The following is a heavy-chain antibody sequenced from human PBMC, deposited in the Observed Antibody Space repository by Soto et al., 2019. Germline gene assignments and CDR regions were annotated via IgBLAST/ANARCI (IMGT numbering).Heavy chain of an antibody. CDR1: GYTFTSYY. CDR3: ARDYQAVAGLNLIGY. D-gene: IGHD6-19*01. V-gene: IGHV1-46*01. CDR2: INPSGGST. Sequence: ASVKVSCKASGYTFTSYYMHCVRQAPGQVLEWMGIINPSGGSTSYAQKFQGRVTMTRDTSTSTVYMELSSLRSEDTAVYYCARDYQAVAGLNLIGYWGQGTLVTVSS. J-gene: IGHJ4*02.